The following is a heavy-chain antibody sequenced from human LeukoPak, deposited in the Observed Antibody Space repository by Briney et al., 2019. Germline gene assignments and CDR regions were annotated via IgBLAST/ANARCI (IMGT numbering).Heavy chain of an antibody. CDR2: IYTSGST. J-gene: IGHJ4*02. CDR1: GGSISSGSYY. V-gene: IGHV4-61*02. CDR3: AKTSTTGKGSLDY. Sequence: SETLSLTCTVSGGSISSGSYYWSWIRQPAGKGLEWIGRIYTSGSTNYNPSLKSRVTISVDTSKNQFSLKLSSVTAADTAVYYCAKTSTTGKGSLDYWGQGTLVTVSS. D-gene: IGHD1-1*01.